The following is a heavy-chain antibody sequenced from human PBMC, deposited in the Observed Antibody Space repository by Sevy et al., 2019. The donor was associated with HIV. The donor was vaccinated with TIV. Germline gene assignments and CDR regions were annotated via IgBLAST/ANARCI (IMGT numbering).Heavy chain of an antibody. CDR1: GFTFSTYP. CDR2: ISFSSNYI. V-gene: IGHV3-21*01. CDR3: ARPYGSGSWEAFDL. Sequence: GRSLRLSCAASGFTFSTYPMNWVRQAPGKGLEWVSSISFSSNYIYYADSVKGRFTIFRDNAKNSVYLQMNSLRVEDTAVYYCARPYGSGSWEAFDLWGQGTLVTVSS. J-gene: IGHJ3*01. D-gene: IGHD3-10*01.